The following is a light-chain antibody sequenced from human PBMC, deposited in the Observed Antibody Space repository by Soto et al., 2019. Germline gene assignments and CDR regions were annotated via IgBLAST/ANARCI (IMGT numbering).Light chain of an antibody. Sequence: QPVLTQSPSASASLGASVKLTCTLSSGHSSYGIAWHQQQPEKGPRYLMQVNRDGSHSKGDGIPDRFSGSSSGAERYLTISSLQSEDEADYYCQTWGSGIHVVFGGGTKVTVL. CDR2: VNRDGSH. V-gene: IGLV4-69*01. CDR3: QTWGSGIHVV. CDR1: SGHSSYG. J-gene: IGLJ2*01.